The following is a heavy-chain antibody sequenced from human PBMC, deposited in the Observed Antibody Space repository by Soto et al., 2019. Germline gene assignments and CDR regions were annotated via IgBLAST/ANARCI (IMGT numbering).Heavy chain of an antibody. CDR3: ASDAGAFGGGNAGAAFDI. V-gene: IGHV1-69*01. J-gene: IGHJ3*02. Sequence: QVQLVQSGAEVKKPGSSVKVSCKASGGTFSSYAISWVPQAPGQGLEWLGGIIPIFGTANYAQKFQGRITITADESTSTAYIELSNLRSEDTAVYYCASDAGAFGGGNAGAAFDIWGQGTNGHRLL. CDR1: GGTFSSYA. D-gene: IGHD2-15*01. CDR2: IIPIFGTA.